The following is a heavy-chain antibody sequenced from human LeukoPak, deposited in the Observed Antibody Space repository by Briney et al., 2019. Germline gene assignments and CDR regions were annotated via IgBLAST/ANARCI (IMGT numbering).Heavy chain of an antibody. D-gene: IGHD3-22*01. CDR2: INPNSGAT. CDR1: GYTFTGYY. CDR3: ARDERYDSSGYPFDY. J-gene: IGHJ4*02. V-gene: IGHV1-2*02. Sequence: GASVKVSCKASGYTFTGYYMHWVRQAPGQGLEWMGWINPNSGATNYAQKFQGRVTMTRDTSISTAYMELSRLRSDDTAVYYCARDERYDSSGYPFDYWGQGTVVTVSS.